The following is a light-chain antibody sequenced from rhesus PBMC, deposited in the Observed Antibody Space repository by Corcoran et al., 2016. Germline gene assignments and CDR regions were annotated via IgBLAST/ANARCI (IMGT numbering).Light chain of an antibody. CDR1: QSVGSY. Sequence: ETVVTQSPATLSLSPGERATLSCRASQSVGSYLAWYQPQPGQGPRLLIYGASRRATGIPERFSGRGSGTDFTLTISSLEPEDVGVYYCQQSSNLWTFGQGTKVEIK. CDR3: QQSSNLWT. V-gene: IGKV3-24*04. J-gene: IGKJ1*01. CDR2: GAS.